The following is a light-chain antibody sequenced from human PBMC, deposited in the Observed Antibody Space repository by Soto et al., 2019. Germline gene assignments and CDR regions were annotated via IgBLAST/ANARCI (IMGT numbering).Light chain of an antibody. V-gene: IGKV1-9*01. Sequence: DIQLTQSPSFLSASVGDRVTITCRASQDINTYLAWYQQKPGKAPKLLIFAASTLQNGVPSRFSGSGSGTXXXXXXXXXXXXXXATYYCQQRKSYPITFGQGTRLEIK. CDR3: QQRKSYPIT. CDR1: QDINTY. J-gene: IGKJ5*01. CDR2: AAS.